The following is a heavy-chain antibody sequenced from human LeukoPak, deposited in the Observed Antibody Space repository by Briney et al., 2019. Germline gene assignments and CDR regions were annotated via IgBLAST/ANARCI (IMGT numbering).Heavy chain of an antibody. V-gene: IGHV3-30*02. CDR3: AKDMIVVVSGFDY. CDR2: IRNDGTNK. Sequence: GGSLRLSCAASGFTFSGSGMHWVRQAPGKGLEGVAFIRNDGTNKYYAESVKGRFTISRDNSKNTLYLQMNSLRAEDTAVYYCAKDMIVVVSGFDYWGQGTLVTVSS. D-gene: IGHD3-22*01. J-gene: IGHJ4*02. CDR1: GFTFSGSG.